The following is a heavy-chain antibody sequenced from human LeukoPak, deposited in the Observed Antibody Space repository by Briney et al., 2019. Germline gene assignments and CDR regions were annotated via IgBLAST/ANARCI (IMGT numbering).Heavy chain of an antibody. Sequence: SETLSLTCAVSGGSISSYYWSWIRQPPGKGPEWIGYIYCSGSTNYNPSLKSRVTISVDTFKNQFSLKLSSVTAADTAVYYCASQITQSTYYDFWSGPYYYGMDVWGQGTTVTVSS. CDR2: IYCSGST. V-gene: IGHV4-59*08. CDR3: ASQITQSTYYDFWSGPYYYGMDV. D-gene: IGHD3-3*01. CDR1: GGSISSYY. J-gene: IGHJ6*02.